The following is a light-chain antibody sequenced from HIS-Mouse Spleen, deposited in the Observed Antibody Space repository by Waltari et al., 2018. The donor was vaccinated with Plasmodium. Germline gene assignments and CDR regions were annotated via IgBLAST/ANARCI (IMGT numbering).Light chain of an antibody. V-gene: IGKV3-15*01. Sequence: EIVMTQSPATLSVSPGERATISSRASQSVSSNFAWYQQKPGQAPRLLIYGASTRATGIPARFSGSGSATEFTLPISSMQSEDFAVYYCQQYNNWPLTFGGGTKVEIK. CDR1: QSVSSN. CDR3: QQYNNWPLT. J-gene: IGKJ4*01. CDR2: GAS.